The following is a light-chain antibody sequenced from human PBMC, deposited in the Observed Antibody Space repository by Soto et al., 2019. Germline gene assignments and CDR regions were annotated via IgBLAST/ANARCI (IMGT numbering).Light chain of an antibody. CDR2: STS. CDR3: LLYYGGAQPWV. Sequence: QAVVTQEPSLTVSPGGTVTLTCASSTGAVTSCYYPNWCQQKPGQAPRALIYSTSNTHSWTPARFSGSLLGGKAALILSGVQPEDEAEYYCLLYYGGAQPWVFGGGTKLTVL. V-gene: IGLV7-43*01. J-gene: IGLJ3*02. CDR1: TGAVTSCYY.